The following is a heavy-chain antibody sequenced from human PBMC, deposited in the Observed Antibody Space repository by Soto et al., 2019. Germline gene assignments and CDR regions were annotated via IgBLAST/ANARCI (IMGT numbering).Heavy chain of an antibody. V-gene: IGHV1-46*01. J-gene: IGHJ6*02. CDR3: ARDGSRVEGLKYGMDV. D-gene: IGHD1-26*01. Sequence: QVQLVQSGAEVKKPGASVKVSCKASGYTFTSYYMHWVRQAPGQGLEWMGIINPSGGSTSYAQKFQGRVTMTRDTSTSTVYMELSSLRSEDTAVYYCARDGSRVEGLKYGMDVWGQGTTVTVSS. CDR1: GYTFTSYY. CDR2: INPSGGST.